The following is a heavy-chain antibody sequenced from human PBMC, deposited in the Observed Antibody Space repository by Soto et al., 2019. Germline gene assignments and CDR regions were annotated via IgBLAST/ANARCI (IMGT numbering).Heavy chain of an antibody. CDR2: INPNSGGT. D-gene: IGHD2-2*02. Sequence: ASVKVSCKASGYTFTGYYMHWVRQAPGQGLEWMGWINPNSGGTNYAQKFQGWITMTRDTSISTAYMELSRLRSDDTAVYYCARIRSSYCSSTSCHNDAFDIWGQWTMVTVAS. CDR3: ARIRSSYCSSTSCHNDAFDI. V-gene: IGHV1-2*04. CDR1: GYTFTGYY. J-gene: IGHJ3*02.